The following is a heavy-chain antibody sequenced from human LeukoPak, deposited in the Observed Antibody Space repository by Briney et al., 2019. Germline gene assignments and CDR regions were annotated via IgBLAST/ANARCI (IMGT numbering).Heavy chain of an antibody. CDR1: GYTFTIYD. V-gene: IGHV1-8*03. CDR3: AQGHPYLRYWLHR. CDR2: MNPNSGNT. Sequence: ASVKVSCKASGYTFTIYDINWGRQATGQGLEWMGWMNPNSGNTGYAQKFQGRGTITRNTSISTAYMELSSLRSEDTAVYYCAQGHPYLRYWLHRWGQGTLVTVSS. J-gene: IGHJ5*02. D-gene: IGHD3-16*01.